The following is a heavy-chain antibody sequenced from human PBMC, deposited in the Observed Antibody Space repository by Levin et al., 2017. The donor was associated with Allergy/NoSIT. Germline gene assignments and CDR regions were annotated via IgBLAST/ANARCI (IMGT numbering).Heavy chain of an antibody. CDR2: IYYSGST. V-gene: IGHV4-30-4*01. CDR3: ARDNGVVVTADAFDS. D-gene: IGHD2-21*02. Sequence: SETLSLTCTVSGGSISSGDYYWSWIRQPPGKGLEWIGYIYYSGSTYYNPSLNSRVTISVDTSKNQFSLKLSSVTAADTAVYYCARDNGVVVTADAFDSWGQGTMVTVSS. CDR1: GGSISSGDYY. J-gene: IGHJ3*02.